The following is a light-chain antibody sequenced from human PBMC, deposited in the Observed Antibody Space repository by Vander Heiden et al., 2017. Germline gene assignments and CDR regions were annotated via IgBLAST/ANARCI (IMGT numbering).Light chain of an antibody. CDR1: QSITTW. CDR3: QPYSIDSPT. J-gene: IGKJ1*01. V-gene: IGKV1-5*01. Sequence: DIQMTQSPSTLSASVGDRVTITCRASQSITTWLAWYQQKPGKAPKLLFYDASNLQSGVPSRFSGSGSGTYFSLTISSLQPDDFATYYCQPYSIDSPTFGQGTKVEI. CDR2: DAS.